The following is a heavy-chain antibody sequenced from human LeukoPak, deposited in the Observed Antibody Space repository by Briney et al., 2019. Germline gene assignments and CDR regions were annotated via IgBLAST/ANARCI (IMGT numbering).Heavy chain of an antibody. CDR3: STLFNRDTDG. Sequence: GGSLRLSCAASGFTFSNVWMSSARQAPGEGLDWVGRIKSKTDAGTTQYAAPGKDRFTILRDDSKNMLYLQMDSLTTGDTGVYYCSTLFNRDTDGWGPGTLVSVSS. CDR1: GFTFSNVW. J-gene: IGHJ4*02. D-gene: IGHD2/OR15-2a*01. CDR2: IKSKTDAGTT. V-gene: IGHV3-15*01.